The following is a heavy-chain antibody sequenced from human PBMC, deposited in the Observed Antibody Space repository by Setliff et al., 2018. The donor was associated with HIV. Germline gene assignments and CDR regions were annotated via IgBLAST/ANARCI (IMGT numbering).Heavy chain of an antibody. CDR2: INQDGNEK. D-gene: IGHD5-18*01. J-gene: IGHJ6*02. CDR1: GFTFSNFF. Sequence: GGSLRLSCAVSGFTFSNFFMYWVRQAPGKGLEWVANINQDGNEKNYVDSVKGRFTISRDNTKNSLYLQMDSLRAEDTTVYYCARKLQPGYGMDVWGQGTTVTVSS. V-gene: IGHV3-7*01. CDR3: ARKLQPGYGMDV.